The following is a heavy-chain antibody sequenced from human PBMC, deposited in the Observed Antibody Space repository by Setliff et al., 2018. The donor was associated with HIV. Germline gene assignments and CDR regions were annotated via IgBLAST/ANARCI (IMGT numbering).Heavy chain of an antibody. J-gene: IGHJ4*02. CDR2: IYYTGNT. Sequence: LSLTCNVSGASLGGSGFYWGWLRQPPGKGLQWIGSIYYTGNTYYNVSLTSRVTISMDTSKNLFFLTVRSVTAADTGIYYCARLGSGWNWVTRIDYWGRGTLVTVSS. D-gene: IGHD6-19*01. CDR1: GASLGGSGFY. V-gene: IGHV4-39*02. CDR3: ARLGSGWNWVTRIDY.